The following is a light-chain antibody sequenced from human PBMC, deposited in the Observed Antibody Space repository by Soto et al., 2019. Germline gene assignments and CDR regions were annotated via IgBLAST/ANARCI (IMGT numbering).Light chain of an antibody. V-gene: IGLV2-14*02. CDR3: SSYAGSRLYV. Sequence: QSALTQPASVSGSPGQSITISCTGTSSDFGNYNLVSWYQQHPGKVPKLILFEVNKRPSGVSGRFSGSKSGNTASLTVSGLQAEDEADYYCSSYAGSRLYVFGTGTKVTVL. J-gene: IGLJ1*01. CDR2: EVN. CDR1: SSDFGNYNL.